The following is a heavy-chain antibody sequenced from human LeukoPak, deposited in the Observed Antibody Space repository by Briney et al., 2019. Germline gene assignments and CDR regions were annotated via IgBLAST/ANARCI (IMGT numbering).Heavy chain of an antibody. CDR3: AREGGALDY. Sequence: ASVKVSCKASGYTFTSYYMHWVRQAPGQGLEWMGIINPSGGSTSYAQKFQGRVTMTRDMSTSTVYMELSSLRPGDTAVYYCAREGGALDYWGQGTLVTVSS. V-gene: IGHV1-46*01. D-gene: IGHD3-16*01. CDR1: GYTFTSYY. CDR2: INPSGGST. J-gene: IGHJ4*02.